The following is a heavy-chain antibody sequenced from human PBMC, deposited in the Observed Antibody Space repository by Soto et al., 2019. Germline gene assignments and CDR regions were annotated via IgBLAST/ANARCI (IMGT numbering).Heavy chain of an antibody. CDR1: GYTFTSYD. Sequence: GASVKVSCKASGYTFTSYDINWVRQATGQGLEWMGWMNPNSGNTGYAQKFQGRVTMTRNTSISTAYMELSSLRSEDTAVYYCARIGKDFWSGLGDAFDIWGQGTMVTVSS. CDR2: MNPNSGNT. D-gene: IGHD3-3*01. CDR3: ARIGKDFWSGLGDAFDI. V-gene: IGHV1-8*01. J-gene: IGHJ3*02.